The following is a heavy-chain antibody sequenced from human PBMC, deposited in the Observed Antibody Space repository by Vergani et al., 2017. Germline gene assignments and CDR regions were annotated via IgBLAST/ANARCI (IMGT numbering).Heavy chain of an antibody. CDR1: GYTFTGYY. Sequence: QVQLVQSGAEVKKPGASVKVSCKASGYTFTGYYMHWVRQAPGQGLEWMGWINPNSGGTNYAQKFQGRVTMTRDTSISTAYMELRRLGSDDTAGYYCAMYGSGSYYSGVYGCWGQGTLVTVSS. CDR3: AMYGSGSYYSGVYGC. J-gene: IGHJ4*02. D-gene: IGHD3-10*01. V-gene: IGHV1-2*02. CDR2: INPNSGGT.